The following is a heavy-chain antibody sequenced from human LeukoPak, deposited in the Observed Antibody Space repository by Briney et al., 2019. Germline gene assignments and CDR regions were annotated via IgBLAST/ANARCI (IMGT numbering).Heavy chain of an antibody. CDR2: IYYSGST. Sequence: SETLSLTCTVSGGSISSSSYYWGWIRQPPGKGLEWIGSIYYSGSTYYNPSLKSRVTISVDTSKNQFSLKLSSVTAADTAVYYCARVSYYDSSGYQYWGQGTLVTVSS. J-gene: IGHJ4*02. CDR3: ARVSYYDSSGYQY. D-gene: IGHD3-22*01. V-gene: IGHV4-39*07. CDR1: GGSISSSSYY.